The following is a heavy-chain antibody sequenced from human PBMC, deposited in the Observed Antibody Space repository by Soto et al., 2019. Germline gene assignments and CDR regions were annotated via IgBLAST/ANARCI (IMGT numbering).Heavy chain of an antibody. Sequence: QVHLLQSGTEVKKPGSSVKVSCKASGGTFSSSGFSWVRQAPGQGLEWMGMIVPSLDTTNYAQKFQARVTITADEVTSTAYMELRSLRSEDTAVYDSARWPQPRYTADPYAVDVWGQGTRVIVSS. J-gene: IGHJ6*02. CDR3: ARWPQPRYTADPYAVDV. CDR1: GGTFSSSG. D-gene: IGHD3-16*02. CDR2: IVPSLDTT. V-gene: IGHV1-69*11.